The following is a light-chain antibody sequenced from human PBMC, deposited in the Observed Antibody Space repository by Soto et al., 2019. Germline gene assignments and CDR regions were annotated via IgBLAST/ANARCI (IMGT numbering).Light chain of an antibody. CDR1: QSVSSN. J-gene: IGKJ1*01. V-gene: IGKV3-15*01. CDR2: GAS. Sequence: EIVLTQSPGTLSLSPGGRATLSCRASQSVSSNLAWYQQKPGQAPRLLIYGASTRATGIPARFSGSGSGTEFTLTISSLQSEDFAVYYCQQYNNWPPWTFGQGTKV. CDR3: QQYNNWPPWT.